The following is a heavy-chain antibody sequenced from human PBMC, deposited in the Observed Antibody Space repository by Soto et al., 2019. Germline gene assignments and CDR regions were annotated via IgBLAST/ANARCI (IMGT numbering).Heavy chain of an antibody. CDR1: GYSFTSYW. J-gene: IGHJ4*02. CDR3: ARPSYSTSSTDY. D-gene: IGHD6-6*01. V-gene: IGHV5-10-1*01. CDR2: IDPSDSYT. Sequence: GESLKISCQGSGYSFTSYWISWVRQMPGKGLEWMGRIDPSDSYTNYSPSFQGHVTISADKSISTAYLQWSSLKASDTAMYYCARPSYSTSSTDYWGQGTLVTVSS.